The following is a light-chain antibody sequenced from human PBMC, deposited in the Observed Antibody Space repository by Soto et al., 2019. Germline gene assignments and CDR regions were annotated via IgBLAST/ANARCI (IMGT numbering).Light chain of an antibody. Sequence: AIRMTQSPAAFSASTGDRVSITCRATQDIGTYLAWYQQIPGKAPKLLIYDVSSLQSGVPSRFSGSGSGTEFTLTIFILPPDDFATYNCQPYNNDCTFCQRTKL. CDR3: QPYNNDCT. CDR1: QDIGTY. J-gene: IGKJ2*02. CDR2: DVS. V-gene: IGKV1-8*01.